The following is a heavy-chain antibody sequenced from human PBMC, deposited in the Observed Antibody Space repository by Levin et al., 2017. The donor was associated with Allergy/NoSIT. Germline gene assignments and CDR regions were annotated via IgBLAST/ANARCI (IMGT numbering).Heavy chain of an antibody. CDR2: IRNKAHGGTT. Sequence: GGSLRLSCTGSGFTFGDYAMSWVRQAPGKGLEWVGLIRNKAHGGTTEYAASVKGRLTIQRDDSKSMAYLQMNSLKTEDPAVYFCARGGPPNYDYNWGSYRDGYFDYWGQGTLVTVSS. D-gene: IGHD3-16*02. J-gene: IGHJ4*02. CDR3: ARGGPPNYDYNWGSYRDGYFDY. V-gene: IGHV3-49*04. CDR1: GFTFGDYA.